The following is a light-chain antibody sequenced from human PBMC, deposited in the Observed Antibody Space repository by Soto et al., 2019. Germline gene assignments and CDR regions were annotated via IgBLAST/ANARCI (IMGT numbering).Light chain of an antibody. CDR3: QQRYSWVT. V-gene: IGKV3-11*01. CDR1: QSVSKY. J-gene: IGKJ4*01. CDR2: EAS. Sequence: EIVLTQSPATLSLSPGERATLSCRASQSVSKYLAWYQQKPGQTPRLLIYEASNRATGIPARFSASGSGTDFTLTISSLEPEDFAVYYCQQRYSWVTFGGGTKVDIK.